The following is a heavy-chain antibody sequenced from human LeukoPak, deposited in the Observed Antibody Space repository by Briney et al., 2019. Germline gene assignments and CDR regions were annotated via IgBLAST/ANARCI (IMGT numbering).Heavy chain of an antibody. CDR2: IYYSGAT. Sequence: SETLSLTCTVSDGSISSFYWSWIRQPPGKGLEWIGYIYYSGATNYNPSLKSRVTISVDTSKNQFSLKLSSVTAADTAIYYCARHNYDSSGYYALFDYWSQGTLVIVSS. CDR3: ARHNYDSSGYYALFDY. V-gene: IGHV4-59*01. J-gene: IGHJ4*02. CDR1: DGSISSFY. D-gene: IGHD3-22*01.